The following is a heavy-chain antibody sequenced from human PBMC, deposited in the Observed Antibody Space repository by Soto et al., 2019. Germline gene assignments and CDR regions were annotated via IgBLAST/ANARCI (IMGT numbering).Heavy chain of an antibody. D-gene: IGHD7-27*01. CDR1: GFTFSSYA. Sequence: QVQLVESEGGVVQPGRSLRLSCAASGFTFSSYAMHWVRQAPGKGLEWVAVISYDGSNKYYADSVKGRFTISRDNSKNTLYLQMNSLRAEDTAVYYCARDWAGPLDYWGQGTLVTVSS. J-gene: IGHJ4*02. CDR2: ISYDGSNK. CDR3: ARDWAGPLDY. V-gene: IGHV3-30-3*01.